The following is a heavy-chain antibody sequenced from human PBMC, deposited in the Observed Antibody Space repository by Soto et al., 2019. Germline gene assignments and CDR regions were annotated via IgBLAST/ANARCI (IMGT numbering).Heavy chain of an antibody. CDR3: ARDPGQDEAMDY. Sequence: QVQVVESGGGVVQPGTSLRLSCAASGFTFSNFGMHWVRQAPGKGLEWVAVIWHDGKNKYYADSAKGRFTISRDNSKNTLELQMNSLRAEDTAVYYCARDPGQDEAMDYWGQGTLITVSS. CDR2: IWHDGKNK. V-gene: IGHV3-33*01. J-gene: IGHJ4*02. CDR1: GFTFSNFG.